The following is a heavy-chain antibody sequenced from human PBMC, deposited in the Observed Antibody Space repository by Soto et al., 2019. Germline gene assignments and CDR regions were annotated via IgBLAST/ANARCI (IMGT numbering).Heavy chain of an antibody. Sequence: ASVKVSCKASGGTFSSYAISWVRQAPGQGLEWMGGIIPIFGTANYAQKFQGRVTITADESTSTAYMELSSLRSEDTAVYYCASSGYSSGWEINWFDPWGQGTLVTVSS. J-gene: IGHJ5*02. CDR3: ASSGYSSGWEINWFDP. CDR1: GGTFSSYA. CDR2: IIPIFGTA. D-gene: IGHD6-25*01. V-gene: IGHV1-69*13.